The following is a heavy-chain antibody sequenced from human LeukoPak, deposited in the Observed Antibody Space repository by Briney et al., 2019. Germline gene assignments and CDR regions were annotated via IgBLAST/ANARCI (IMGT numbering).Heavy chain of an antibody. CDR3: ARQYGGAGLDY. V-gene: IGHV3-74*01. CDR1: GFTFSNYW. D-gene: IGHD1-26*01. Sequence: QPGGSLRLSCAASGFTFSNYWIHWVRQAPGKGLVWVSRMNSDGSITNFADSVMGRFTISRDNAKNTLYLQMNSLRAEDTAVYYCARQYGGAGLDYWGQGTLVTVSS. CDR2: MNSDGSIT. J-gene: IGHJ4*02.